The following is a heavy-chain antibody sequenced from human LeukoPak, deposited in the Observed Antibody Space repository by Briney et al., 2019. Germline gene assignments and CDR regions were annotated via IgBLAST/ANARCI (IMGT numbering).Heavy chain of an antibody. Sequence: SETLSLTCAVSGGSISTYYSSWLRQPAGKGLEWIGRLYSSGSTKYNPSLKSRVTISVGDSNNQFTLKLTSVTAADSAVYYCTRDHYGSGSYKCYFDSWGQGIRVTVSS. CDR2: LYSSGST. CDR1: GGSISTYY. CDR3: TRDHYGSGSYKCYFDS. V-gene: IGHV4-4*07. J-gene: IGHJ5*01. D-gene: IGHD3-10*01.